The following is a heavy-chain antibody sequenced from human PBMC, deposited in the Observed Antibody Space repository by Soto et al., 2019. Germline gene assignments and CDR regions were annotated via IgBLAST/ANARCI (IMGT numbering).Heavy chain of an antibody. J-gene: IGHJ4*02. Sequence: EVQLVESGGGLVKPGGSLRLSCAASGFTFSSYSMNWVRQAPGKGLEWVSSISSSSSYIYYADSVKGRFTISRDNSKNTLYLQMNSLRVEDAAIYYCPKASGESYPGSRVFEYLGQGTRVTVSS. D-gene: IGHD3-10*01. CDR3: PKASGESYPGSRVFEY. CDR2: ISSSSSYI. V-gene: IGHV3-21*04. CDR1: GFTFSSYS.